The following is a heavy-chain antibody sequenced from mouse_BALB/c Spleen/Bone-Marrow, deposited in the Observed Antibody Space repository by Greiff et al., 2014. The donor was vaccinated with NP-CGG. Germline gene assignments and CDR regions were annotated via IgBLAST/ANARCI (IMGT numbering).Heavy chain of an antibody. CDR2: INPYNDGT. J-gene: IGHJ3*01. Sequence: EMKVVESGPELVKPGASVKMSCKASGYTFTSYVMHWVKQKPGQGLEWIGYINPYNDGTKYNEKFKGKATLTSDKSSSTAYMELSSLTSEDSAVYYCARRQFITTAAWFAYWGQGTLVTVSA. CDR1: GYTFTSYV. CDR3: ARRQFITTAAWFAY. D-gene: IGHD1-2*01. V-gene: IGHV1-14*01.